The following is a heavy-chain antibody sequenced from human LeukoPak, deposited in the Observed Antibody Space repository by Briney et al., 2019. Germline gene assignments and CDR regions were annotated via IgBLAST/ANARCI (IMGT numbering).Heavy chain of an antibody. J-gene: IGHJ4*02. CDR3: ARLRRSGYDYLYYFDY. V-gene: IGHV3-21*01. CDR2: ISSSSSYI. CDR1: GFTFSSYS. Sequence: GGSLRLSCAASGFTFSSYSMNWVRQAPGKGLDWVSSISSSSSYIYYADSVKGRFTISRDNAKNSLYLQMNSLRAEDTAVYYCARLRRSGYDYLYYFDYWGQGTLVTVSS. D-gene: IGHD5-12*01.